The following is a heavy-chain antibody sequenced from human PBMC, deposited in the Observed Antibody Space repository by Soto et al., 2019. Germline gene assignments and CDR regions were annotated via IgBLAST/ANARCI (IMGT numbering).Heavy chain of an antibody. V-gene: IGHV4-31*03. J-gene: IGHJ5*02. CDR3: ATYCSGGSCYSRKNWFDP. CDR2: IYYSGST. CDR1: GGSISSGGYY. Sequence: QVQLQESGPGLVKPSQTLSLTCTVSGGSISSGGYYWSWIRQHPGKALEWIGYIYYSGSTYYNPSHKSRVTISVDTSKNQFSLKLSSVTAADTAVYYCATYCSGGSCYSRKNWFDPWGQGTLVTVSS. D-gene: IGHD2-15*01.